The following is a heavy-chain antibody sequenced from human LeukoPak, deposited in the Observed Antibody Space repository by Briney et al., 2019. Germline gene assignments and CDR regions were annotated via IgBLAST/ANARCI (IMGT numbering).Heavy chain of an antibody. V-gene: IGHV4-39*01. CDR3: ARPDYSSSRYPVGGFDP. J-gene: IGHJ5*02. Sequence: PSETLSLTCTVSGGSISSSSYYWGWIRQPPGKGLEWIGSIYYSGSTYYNPSLKSRVTISVDTSKNQFSLKLSSVTAADTAVYYCARPDYSSSRYPVGGFDPWGQGTLVTVSS. D-gene: IGHD6-13*01. CDR2: IYYSGST. CDR1: GGSISSSSYY.